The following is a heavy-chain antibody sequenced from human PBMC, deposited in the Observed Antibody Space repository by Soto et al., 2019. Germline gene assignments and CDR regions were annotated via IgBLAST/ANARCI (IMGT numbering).Heavy chain of an antibody. CDR1: GYTFTSYA. Sequence: QVQLVQSGAEVKKPGASVKVSCKASGYTFTSYAMHWVRQAPGQRLEWMGWINAGNGNTKYSQKFQGRVTITRDSSASTDYMELSSLRSEDTAVYFCARAEIKRVAAPYNWYDPWGQGTLVTVSS. J-gene: IGHJ5*02. V-gene: IGHV1-3*01. CDR2: INAGNGNT. CDR3: ARAEIKRVAAPYNWYDP. D-gene: IGHD6-6*01.